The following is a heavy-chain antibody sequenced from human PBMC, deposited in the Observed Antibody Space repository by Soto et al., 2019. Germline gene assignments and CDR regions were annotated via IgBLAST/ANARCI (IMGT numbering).Heavy chain of an antibody. CDR2: IYPGDSDT. CDR1: GYTFTNYW. CDR3: ALTPDQAMYSSSPLYSYYGMDV. V-gene: IGHV5-51*01. Sequence: PGESLKISCKGSGYTFTNYWIGWVRQMPGKGPEWMGIIYPGDSDTKYNPSFQGQVTISADKPITTTYLQWSSLKASDTAIYYCALTPDQAMYSSSPLYSYYGMDVWGQGTTVTVSS. D-gene: IGHD6-6*01. J-gene: IGHJ6*02.